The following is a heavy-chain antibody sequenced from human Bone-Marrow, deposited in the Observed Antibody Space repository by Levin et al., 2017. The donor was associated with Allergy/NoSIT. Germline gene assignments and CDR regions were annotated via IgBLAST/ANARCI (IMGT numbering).Heavy chain of an antibody. V-gene: IGHV4-4*02. D-gene: IGHD6-19*01. CDR3: ATSPLTVAASRFDY. CDR2: ISHSGRT. J-gene: IGHJ4*02. Sequence: SETLSLTCAVSGASISSVNWRSWVRQTPGKGLEWIGDISHSGRTKYNPSLKSRVTISEDKSKNQFSLKLSSVTAADTAVYFCATSPLTVAASRFDYWGQGTQVTVSS. CDR1: GASISSVNW.